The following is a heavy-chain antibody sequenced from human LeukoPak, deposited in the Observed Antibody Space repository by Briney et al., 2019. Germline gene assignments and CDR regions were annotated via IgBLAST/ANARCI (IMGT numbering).Heavy chain of an antibody. CDR3: ARPIDSSGYYYVS. V-gene: IGHV5-51*01. CDR1: GYSFTSYW. CDR2: IYPGDSDT. D-gene: IGHD3-22*01. J-gene: IGHJ4*02. Sequence: GESLKISCKGSGYSFTSYWIGWVRQMPGKGLEWMGIIYPGDSDTRYSPSFQGQVTISADKSISTAYLQWSSVKASDTAMYYCARPIDSSGYYYVSWGQGTLVTVSS.